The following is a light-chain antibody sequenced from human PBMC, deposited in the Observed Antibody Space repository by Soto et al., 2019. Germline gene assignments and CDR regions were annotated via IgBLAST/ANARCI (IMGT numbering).Light chain of an antibody. CDR2: KAS. CDR3: QQYNSYPLT. CDR1: QSISSW. Sequence: DIQMTQSPSTLSASVGDRVTITCRASQSISSWLAWYQQKPGKAPNLLIYKASSLESGDPSRFSGSGSGTEFTLTISSLQPDDVATYYCQQYNSYPLTFGGGTKVEIK. V-gene: IGKV1-5*03. J-gene: IGKJ4*01.